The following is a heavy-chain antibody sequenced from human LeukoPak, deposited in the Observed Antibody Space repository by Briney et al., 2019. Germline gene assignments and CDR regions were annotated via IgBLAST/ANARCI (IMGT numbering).Heavy chain of an antibody. CDR1: GFTFSTYA. CDR2: IRANVGST. Sequence: GGSLRLSCAASGFTFSTYAMSWVRHVRGKGLEWVAAIRANVGSTYYADSVKDRFTISRDNSKTTLNLQMNSLRAEDTAVYYCAKDRRDEAYGSGGADYFDYWGQGTLVTVSS. V-gene: IGHV3-23*01. J-gene: IGHJ4*02. D-gene: IGHD3-10*01. CDR3: AKDRRDEAYGSGGADYFDY.